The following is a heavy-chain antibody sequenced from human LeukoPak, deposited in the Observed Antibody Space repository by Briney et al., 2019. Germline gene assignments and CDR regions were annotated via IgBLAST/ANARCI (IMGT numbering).Heavy chain of an antibody. D-gene: IGHD2-15*01. CDR3: TTEGYCSGGNCYSFDN. CDR1: GFTFRNAW. J-gene: IGHJ4*02. CDR2: IKSKTDGGTI. V-gene: IGHV3-15*01. Sequence: GGSLRLSCAASGFTFRNAWITWVRQAPGKGLEWVGRIKSKTDGGTIDYAAPVKGRSTASRDDSKNTVYLQMNSLKTEDTAVHFCTTEGYCSGGNCYSFDNWGQGTLVTVSS.